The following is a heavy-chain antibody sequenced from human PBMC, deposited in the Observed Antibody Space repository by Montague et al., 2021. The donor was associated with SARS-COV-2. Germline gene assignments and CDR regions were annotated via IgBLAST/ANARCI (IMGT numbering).Heavy chain of an antibody. CDR1: GSSISSYY. J-gene: IGHJ4*02. V-gene: IGHV4-59*01. Sequence: SETLSLTCTVSGSSISSYYWSWIRQPPGKGLEWIGYIYYSGSTNYNPSLKSRVTISVDTSKNQFSLKPSSVTAADTAVYYCARVGAYGDYPTPPTFDYWGQGTPVTVSS. CDR2: IYYSGST. CDR3: ARVGAYGDYPTPPTFDY. D-gene: IGHD4-17*01.